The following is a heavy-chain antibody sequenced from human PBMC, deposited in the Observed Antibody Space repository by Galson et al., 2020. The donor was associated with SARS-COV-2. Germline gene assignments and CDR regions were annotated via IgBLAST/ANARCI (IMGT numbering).Heavy chain of an antibody. V-gene: IGHV3-33*01. CDR2: IWYDGSNK. CDR1: GFTFSSYG. J-gene: IGHJ6*02. D-gene: IGHD3-10*01. CDR3: ARDTVRGAYYGSGSYSIHYYYYGMDV. Sequence: GGSLRLSCAASGFTFSSYGMHWVRQAPGKGLEWVAVIWYDGSNKYYADSVKGRFTISRDNSKNTLYLQMNSLRAEDTAVYYCARDTVRGAYYGSGSYSIHYYYYGMDVWGQGTTVTVSS.